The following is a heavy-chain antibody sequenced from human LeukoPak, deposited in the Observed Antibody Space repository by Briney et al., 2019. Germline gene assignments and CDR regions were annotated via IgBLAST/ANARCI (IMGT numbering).Heavy chain of an antibody. CDR2: IYPGDTGP. V-gene: IGHV5-51*01. Sequence: GESLKISCKVSGCSFTSYCIGWVRQMPGKGLEWMGIIYPGDTGPTYSPSFQGQVTISVDKSINTAYLQWSSLQASDTATYYCGMSGDRVPLQDDVFDVWGQGTMVTVST. D-gene: IGHD1-26*01. CDR1: GCSFTSYC. CDR3: GMSGDRVPLQDDVFDV. J-gene: IGHJ3*01.